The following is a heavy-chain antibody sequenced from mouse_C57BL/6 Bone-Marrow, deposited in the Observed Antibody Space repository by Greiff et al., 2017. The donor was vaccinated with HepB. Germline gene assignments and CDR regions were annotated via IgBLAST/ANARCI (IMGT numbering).Heavy chain of an antibody. J-gene: IGHJ3*01. CDR2: ISSGGSYT. CDR1: GFTSSSYG. Sequence: EVKLVESGGDLVKPGGSLKLSCAASGFTSSSYGMSWVRQTPDKRLEWVATISSGGSYTYYPDSVKGRFTISRDNAKNTLYLQMSSLKSEDTAMYYCARQAYWGQGTLVTVSA. CDR3: ARQAY. V-gene: IGHV5-6*01.